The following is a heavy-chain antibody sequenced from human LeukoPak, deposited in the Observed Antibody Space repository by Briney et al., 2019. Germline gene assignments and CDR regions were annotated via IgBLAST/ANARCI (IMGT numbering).Heavy chain of an antibody. V-gene: IGHV3-15*01. J-gene: IGHJ4*02. D-gene: IGHD3-10*01. CDR3: TTGDSFLLWFGIDY. Sequence: GGSLRLSCAASGFTFSNAWMSWVRQAPGKGLEWVGRIKSKTDDGTTDYAAPVKGRFTISRDDSKNTLYLQMNSLKTEDTAVYYCTTGDSFLLWFGIDYWGQGTLVTVSS. CDR1: GFTFSNAW. CDR2: IKSKTDDGTT.